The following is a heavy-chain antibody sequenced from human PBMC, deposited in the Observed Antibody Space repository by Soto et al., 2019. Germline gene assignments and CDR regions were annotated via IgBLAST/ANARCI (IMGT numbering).Heavy chain of an antibody. V-gene: IGHV3-30-3*01. D-gene: IGHD2-21*02. Sequence: QVQLVESGGCVVQPGRSLRLSCAASGFTFSSYAMHWVRQAPGKGLEWVAVISYDGSNKYYADSVKGRFTISRDNSKNTLYLQMNSLRAEDTAVYYCAREVIVVVTAPAFDIWGQGTMVTVSS. CDR2: ISYDGSNK. CDR3: AREVIVVVTAPAFDI. CDR1: GFTFSSYA. J-gene: IGHJ3*02.